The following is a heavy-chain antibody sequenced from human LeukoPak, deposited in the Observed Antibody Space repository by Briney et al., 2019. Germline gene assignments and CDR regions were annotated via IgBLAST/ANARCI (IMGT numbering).Heavy chain of an antibody. CDR3: ARGGDI. CDR2: ISSSSSTI. J-gene: IGHJ3*02. CDR1: GFTFSSYS. Sequence: GGSLRLSCAASGFTFSSYSMKWVRQAPGKGLEWVSYISSSSSTIYYADSVKGRFTISRDNAKNSLYLQMNSLRAEDTAVYYCARGGDIWGQGTMVTVSS. V-gene: IGHV3-48*01.